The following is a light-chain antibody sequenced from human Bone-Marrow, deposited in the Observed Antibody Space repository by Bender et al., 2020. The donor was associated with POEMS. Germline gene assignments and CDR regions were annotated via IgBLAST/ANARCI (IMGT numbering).Light chain of an antibody. V-gene: IGLV4-60*03. CDR2: LQYTGGT. CDR3: ETWDNNIRV. Sequence: QPVLTQSSSASASLGSSVKLSCTLSSGHISYTIAWHQQHPGKAPRFLMKLQYTGGTKKGSGVPHRFSGSSSGADRYLTISNLQSEDEADYYCETWDNNIRVFGGGTKLTVL. CDR1: SGHISYT. J-gene: IGLJ2*01.